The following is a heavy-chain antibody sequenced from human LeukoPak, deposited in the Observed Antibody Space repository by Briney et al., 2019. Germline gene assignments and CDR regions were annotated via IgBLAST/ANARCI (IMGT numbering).Heavy chain of an antibody. Sequence: PSETLSLTCTVSGGSISSGGYYWSWIRQHPGKGLEWIGYIYYSGSTYYNPSLKSRVTISVDTSKNQFSLKLSSVTAADTAVYYCARVGPQRYYYDSSGYLVDAFDIWGQGKMVTVCS. D-gene: IGHD3-22*01. CDR2: IYYSGST. CDR3: ARVGPQRYYYDSSGYLVDAFDI. J-gene: IGHJ3*02. V-gene: IGHV4-31*03. CDR1: GGSISSGGYY.